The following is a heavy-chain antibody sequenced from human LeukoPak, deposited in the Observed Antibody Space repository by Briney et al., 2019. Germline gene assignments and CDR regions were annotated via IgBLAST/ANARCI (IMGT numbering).Heavy chain of an antibody. CDR1: GGTFSSYT. Sequence: SVKVSCKASGGTFSSYTISWVRQAPGQGLEWMGRIIPILGIANYAQKFQGRVTITADKSTSTAYMELSSLRSEDTAVYYCARDSTPRLKWSPYYYYYMGVWGKGTTVTVSS. CDR2: IIPILGIA. J-gene: IGHJ6*03. V-gene: IGHV1-69*04. D-gene: IGHD3-3*01. CDR3: ARDSTPRLKWSPYYYYYMGV.